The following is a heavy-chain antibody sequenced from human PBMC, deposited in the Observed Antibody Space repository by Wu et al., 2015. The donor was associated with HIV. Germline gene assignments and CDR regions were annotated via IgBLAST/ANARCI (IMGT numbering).Heavy chain of an antibody. CDR3: AIMIRGK. Sequence: QVQLVQPGAEVKKPGASVKVSCKASGYTFTSYGISWVRQAPGQGLEWMGWISTNNGNTDYAQKFQDRVTMTTDTSTSTAYLELRSLRSDDTALYYCAIMIRGKWGQGTLVTVSS. CDR2: ISTNNGNT. D-gene: IGHD3-10*01. CDR1: GYTFTSYG. J-gene: IGHJ4*02. V-gene: IGHV1-18*01.